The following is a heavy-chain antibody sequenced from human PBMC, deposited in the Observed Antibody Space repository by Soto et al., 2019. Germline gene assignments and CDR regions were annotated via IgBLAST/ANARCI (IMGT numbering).Heavy chain of an antibody. CDR3: ARIGWGGDS. Sequence: QVQLRESGPGGVRPSEPLSLTCSASGGSVRTGSYHWSWIRQPPGKGLEWIGFIPNNGSPDYNPSLKSRVVVSIDRSKNQFSLKVNSVTAADTAVYFCARIGWGGDSWGQGTLVTVSS. J-gene: IGHJ4*02. V-gene: IGHV4-61*01. CDR2: IPNNGSP. CDR1: GGSVRTGSYH. D-gene: IGHD7-27*01.